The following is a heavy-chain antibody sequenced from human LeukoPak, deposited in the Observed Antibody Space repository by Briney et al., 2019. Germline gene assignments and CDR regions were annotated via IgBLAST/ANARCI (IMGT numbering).Heavy chain of an antibody. J-gene: IGHJ5*02. D-gene: IGHD3-9*01. CDR2: IYPGDPDT. V-gene: IGHV5-51*01. CDR1: GYSFTSYW. Sequence: GESLKISCKGSGYSFTSYWIGWVRQMPGKGLEWMGIIYPGDPDTRYSPSFQGQVTISADKSISTAYLQWSSLKASDTAMYYCARHRYYDILTGYYKNNWFDPWGQGTLVTVSS. CDR3: ARHRYYDILTGYYKNNWFDP.